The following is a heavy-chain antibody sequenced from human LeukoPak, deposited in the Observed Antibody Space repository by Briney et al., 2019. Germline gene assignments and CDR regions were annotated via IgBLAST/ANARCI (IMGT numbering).Heavy chain of an antibody. J-gene: IGHJ3*02. D-gene: IGHD2-21*02. Sequence: SVKVSCKASGFTFTSSAMQSVRQARGQRLEWIGWIVVGSGNTNYAQKFQERVTITRDMSTSTAYTELSSLRSEDTAVYYCAADTYCGGDCYPGGFDIWGQGTMVTVSS. CDR2: IVVGSGNT. V-gene: IGHV1-58*02. CDR3: AADTYCGGDCYPGGFDI. CDR1: GFTFTSSA.